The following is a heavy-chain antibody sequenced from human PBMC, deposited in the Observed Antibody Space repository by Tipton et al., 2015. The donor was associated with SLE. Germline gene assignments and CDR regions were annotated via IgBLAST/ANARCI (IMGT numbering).Heavy chain of an antibody. CDR1: GYTFTTYY. CDR2: INPIFGTA. Sequence: QLVQSGAEVKKPGASVRVSCKASGYTFTTYYLHWVRQAPGQGLEWMGVINPIFGTANYAQKFQDRVTITTDESTSTAYMELTSLRSEDTAVYYCARDIAREWSTRPYGMDVWGQGTTVTVSS. V-gene: IGHV1-69*05. CDR3: ARDIAREWSTRPYGMDV. J-gene: IGHJ6*02. D-gene: IGHD3-3*01.